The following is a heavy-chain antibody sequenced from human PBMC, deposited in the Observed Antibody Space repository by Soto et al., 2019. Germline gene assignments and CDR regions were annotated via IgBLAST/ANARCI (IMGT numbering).Heavy chain of an antibody. CDR1: GYTFLSYG. V-gene: IGHV1-18*01. J-gene: IGHJ4*02. CDR2: SSAYNANT. Sequence: QVQLVQSGAEVKKPGASVKVSCKASGYTFLSYGITWVRQAPGQGLEWMGWSSAYNANTNYGQKFQDRVSMTTDTSSNTAYLEVRSLRSDDTAFYFCARVFRWSSSSWGFDYWGQGTLVTVSS. CDR3: ARVFRWSSSSWGFDY. D-gene: IGHD6-6*01.